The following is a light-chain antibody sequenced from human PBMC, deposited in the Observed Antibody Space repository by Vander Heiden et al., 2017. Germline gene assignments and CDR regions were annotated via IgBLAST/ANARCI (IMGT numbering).Light chain of an antibody. Sequence: DIQMTQSPSTLSASVGDRVTITCRASQTLSNWLAWYQQKPGRAPTLLIYQASLLENGGPTRFSGGGFGTKFTPTNSSRQPYEFATYYCQQYNSYSVWTFGQGTKVEIK. V-gene: IGKV1-5*03. CDR3: QQYNSYSVWT. CDR2: QAS. CDR1: QTLSNW. J-gene: IGKJ1*01.